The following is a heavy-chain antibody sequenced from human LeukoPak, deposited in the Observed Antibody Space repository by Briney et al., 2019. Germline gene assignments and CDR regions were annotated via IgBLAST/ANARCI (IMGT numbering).Heavy chain of an antibody. V-gene: IGHV3-48*03. CDR2: ISSSGSTI. CDR3: AELGITMIGGV. CDR1: VFTFSIYE. J-gene: IGHJ6*04. D-gene: IGHD3-10*02. Sequence: GGSPGISCAAPVFTFSIYEKNWGRPAPGKGPAWVSYISSSGSTIYYADSVKGRFTISRDNAKNSLYLQMNSLRAEDTAVYYCAELGITMIGGVWGKGTTVTISS.